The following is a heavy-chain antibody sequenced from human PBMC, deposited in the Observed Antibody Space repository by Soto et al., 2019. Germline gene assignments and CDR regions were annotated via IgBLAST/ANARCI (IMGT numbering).Heavy chain of an antibody. J-gene: IGHJ4*02. CDR1: GFTFSNYE. Sequence: ESGGDLVQPGGSLRLSCAASGFTFSNYEMNWVRQGPGKGLEWISYIASSGGVTYYADSVRGRFTISRDSAKNSLYLQMNSLRAEDTAVYYCAREEINCGGDCYSLWGQGTLVTVSS. CDR3: AREEINCGGDCYSL. CDR2: IASSGGVT. V-gene: IGHV3-48*03. D-gene: IGHD2-21*02.